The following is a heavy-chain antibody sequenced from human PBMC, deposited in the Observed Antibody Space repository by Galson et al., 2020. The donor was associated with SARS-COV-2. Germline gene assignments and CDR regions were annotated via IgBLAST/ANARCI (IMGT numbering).Heavy chain of an antibody. Sequence: SETLSLTCTVSGGSISSYYWSWIRQPPGKGLEWIGYIYYSGSTNYNPSLKSRVTISVDTSKNQFSLKLSSVTAADTAVYYCARASRYCSSNSCYEGIYYYYYGMDVWGQGTTVTVSS. V-gene: IGHV4-59*01. CDR1: GGSISSYY. J-gene: IGHJ6*02. CDR3: ARASRYCSSNSCYEGIYYYYYGMDV. CDR2: IYYSGST. D-gene: IGHD2-2*01.